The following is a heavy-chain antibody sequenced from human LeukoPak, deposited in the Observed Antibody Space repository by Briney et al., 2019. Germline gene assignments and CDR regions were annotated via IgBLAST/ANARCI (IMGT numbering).Heavy chain of an antibody. CDR1: GFSIRSGHY. D-gene: IGHD2-21*02. J-gene: IGHJ3*02. Sequence: SETLSLTRGVSGFSIRSGHYWGWIRQPPGKGLEWIANIHQSGSTYYNPSLRSRVTVSVGTYKNQFSLKLSSVTAADTAIYYCARVVIVVVTEENDAFDIWGQGTMVIVSS. CDR2: IHQSGST. V-gene: IGHV4-38-2*01. CDR3: ARVVIVVVTEENDAFDI.